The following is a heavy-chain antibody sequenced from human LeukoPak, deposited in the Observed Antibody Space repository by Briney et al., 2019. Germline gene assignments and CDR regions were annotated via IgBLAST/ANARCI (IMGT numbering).Heavy chain of an antibody. Sequence: PSETLSLTCTVSGGSISSYYWSWIRQPAGKGLEWIGRIYTSGSTNYNPSLKSRVTMSVDTSKNQFSLKLSSVTAADTAVYYCAREADYNWILSWFDPWGQGTLVTVSS. V-gene: IGHV4-4*07. D-gene: IGHD1-20*01. CDR2: IYTSGST. J-gene: IGHJ5*02. CDR1: GGSISSYY. CDR3: AREADYNWILSWFDP.